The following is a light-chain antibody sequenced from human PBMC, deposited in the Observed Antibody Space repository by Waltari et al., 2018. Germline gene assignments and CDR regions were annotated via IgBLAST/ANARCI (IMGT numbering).Light chain of an antibody. Sequence: QSALTQPASVSGSPGQSITISCPGTSSDVGSYTLVSWFQHHPGKAPQLMIYEGSKRPSGVSNRFSGSKSGNTASLTISGLQAEDEADYYCCSYASGDTILFGGGTKLTVL. CDR1: SSDVGSYTL. CDR2: EGS. J-gene: IGLJ2*01. CDR3: CSYASGDTIL. V-gene: IGLV2-23*01.